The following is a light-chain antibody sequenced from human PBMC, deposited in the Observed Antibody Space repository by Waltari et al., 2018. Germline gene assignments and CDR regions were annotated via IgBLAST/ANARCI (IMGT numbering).Light chain of an antibody. CDR3: SSQSSNDVVL. CDR2: DVS. Sequence: QSALTQPASVSGSPGQSVTIFCAGTSNDAGGYNSVSWYQEHPGQAPRVIIYDVSDRPAGVTGRFSGSKSGNTASLTISGLQAEDEAEYNCSSQSSNDVVLFGGGTKLTVL. J-gene: IGLJ2*01. V-gene: IGLV2-14*01. CDR1: SNDAGGYNS.